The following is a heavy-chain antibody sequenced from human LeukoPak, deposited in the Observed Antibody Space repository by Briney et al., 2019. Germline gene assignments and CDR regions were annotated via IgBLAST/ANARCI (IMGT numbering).Heavy chain of an antibody. V-gene: IGHV4-34*01. CDR2: INNSGST. D-gene: IGHD3-10*01. CDR1: GGSFSGYY. Sequence: SETLSLTCAVYGGSFSGYYWSWIRQPPGKGLEWIGEINNSGSTNYNPSLKSRVTISVDTSKNQFSLKLSSVTAADTAVYYCARGLGYGSVYYYYGMDVWGQGTTVTVSS. CDR3: ARGLGYGSVYYYYGMDV. J-gene: IGHJ6*02.